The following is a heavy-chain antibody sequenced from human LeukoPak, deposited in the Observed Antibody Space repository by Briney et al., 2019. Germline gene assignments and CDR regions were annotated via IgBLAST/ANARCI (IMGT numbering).Heavy chain of an antibody. CDR2: ISYDGSNK. D-gene: IGHD3-16*01. V-gene: IGHV3-30-3*01. CDR3: ARDTSLDY. CDR1: GFTFSSYA. J-gene: IGHJ4*02. Sequence: GRSLRLSCAASGFTFSSYAMHWVRQAPGKGLEWVAVISYDGSNKYYADSVKDRFTISRDNSKNTLYLQMNSLRAEDTAVYYCARDTSLDYWGQGTLVTVSS.